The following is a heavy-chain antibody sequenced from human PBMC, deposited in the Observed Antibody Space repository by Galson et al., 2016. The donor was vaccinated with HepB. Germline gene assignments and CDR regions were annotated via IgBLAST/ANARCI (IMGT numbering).Heavy chain of an antibody. CDR2: ISHTGTT. D-gene: IGHD3-22*01. J-gene: IGHJ3*02. CDR3: ARREGVHYSDRSDLADDAFNS. Sequence: SETLSFTCGVSGGSLSGYYWTWIRQPPGKGLEWIGEISHTGTTNNNPSLTSRVTFSVDTSKNQFSLKLNSVNAAATAVYFCARREGVHYSDRSDLADDAFNSWGRGTTVTVS. CDR1: GGSLSGYY. V-gene: IGHV4-34*01.